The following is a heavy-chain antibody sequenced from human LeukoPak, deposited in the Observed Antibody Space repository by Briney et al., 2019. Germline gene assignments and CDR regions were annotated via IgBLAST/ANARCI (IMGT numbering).Heavy chain of an antibody. J-gene: IGHJ6*03. D-gene: IGHD3-3*01. CDR2: ISGSGGST. Sequence: GGSLRLSCAASGFTFNNYAMSWVRQAPGKGLEWVSAISGSGGSTYYADSVKGRFTISRDNSKNTLYLQMNSLRAEDTAVYYCAKDPLYDFWSGHPYMDVWGKGTTVTVSS. V-gene: IGHV3-23*01. CDR1: GFTFNNYA. CDR3: AKDPLYDFWSGHPYMDV.